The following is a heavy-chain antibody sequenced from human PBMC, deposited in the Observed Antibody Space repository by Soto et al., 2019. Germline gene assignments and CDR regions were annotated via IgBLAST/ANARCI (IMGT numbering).Heavy chain of an antibody. D-gene: IGHD3-16*01. J-gene: IGHJ5*02. Sequence: GASVKVSCKASGYTFTNYAMHWVRQAPGQRLEWMGWINAGNGNTKYSQKFQGRVTITRDTSASTAYMELSSLRSEDTAVYYCGGGWGLNCFDPWGRETRFTVSS. CDR1: GYTFTNYA. CDR2: INAGNGNT. V-gene: IGHV1-3*01. CDR3: GGGWGLNCFDP.